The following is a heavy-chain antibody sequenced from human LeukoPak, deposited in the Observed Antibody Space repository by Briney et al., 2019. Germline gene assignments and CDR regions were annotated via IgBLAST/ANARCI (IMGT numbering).Heavy chain of an antibody. Sequence: PSETLSLTCSVSAGSISSSPYYWAWIRQPPGKGLEWIGSVYYSGSTYHNPSLKRRVTISIDTSKNQFSLRLTSVTAADTAVYYCARQTGSGLFILPGGQGTLVTVSS. J-gene: IGHJ4*02. CDR2: VYYSGST. CDR3: ARQTGSGLFILP. D-gene: IGHD3/OR15-3a*01. V-gene: IGHV4-39*01. CDR1: AGSISSSPYY.